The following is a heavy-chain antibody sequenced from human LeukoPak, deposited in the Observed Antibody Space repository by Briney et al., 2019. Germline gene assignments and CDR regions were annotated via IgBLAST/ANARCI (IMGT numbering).Heavy chain of an antibody. CDR3: AMWGDYDILAGYYDSDY. CDR2: IVGSGSNT. CDR1: GFTFSNYA. D-gene: IGHD3-9*01. J-gene: IGHJ4*02. Sequence: PGGSLRPSCAASGFTFSNYAMSWVREAPGKGLEWVSAIVGSGSNTYYADSVKGRFTISRDNPKNTLYLQMNSLRADDTAVYYCAMWGDYDILAGYYDSDYWGQGTLVTVSS. V-gene: IGHV3-23*01.